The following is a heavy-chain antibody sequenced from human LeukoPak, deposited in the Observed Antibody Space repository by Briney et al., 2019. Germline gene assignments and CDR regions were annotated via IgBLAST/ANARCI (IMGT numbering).Heavy chain of an antibody. V-gene: IGHV3-30*02. CDR2: IRYDGTNK. Sequence: GGSLRLSCAASGFTFSSYGMHWVRQAPGKGLEWVAFIRYDGTNKYYADSVKGRFTISRDNSKNTLYLQMNSLRTEDTAVYYCAKDIYSSSWQSSGYLDYWGQGTLVTVSS. D-gene: IGHD6-13*01. J-gene: IGHJ4*02. CDR3: AKDIYSSSWQSSGYLDY. CDR1: GFTFSSYG.